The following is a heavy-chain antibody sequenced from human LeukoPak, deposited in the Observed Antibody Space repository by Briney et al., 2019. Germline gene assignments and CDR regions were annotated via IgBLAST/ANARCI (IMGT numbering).Heavy chain of an antibody. V-gene: IGHV3-30*02. CDR1: GFTFSSYG. Sequence: GGSLRLSCAASGFTFSSYGMHWVRQAPGKGLEWVAVIWYDGSNKYYADSVKGRFTISRDNSKNTLYLQMNSLRAEDTAVYYWAKASLRYFDWDAFDIWGQGTMVTVSS. D-gene: IGHD3-9*01. CDR2: IWYDGSNK. CDR3: AKASLRYFDWDAFDI. J-gene: IGHJ3*02.